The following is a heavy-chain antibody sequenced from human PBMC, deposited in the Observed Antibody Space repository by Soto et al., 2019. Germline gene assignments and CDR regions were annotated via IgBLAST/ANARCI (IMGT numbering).Heavy chain of an antibody. Sequence: ASVKVSCKASGYTFTSYDINWVRQATGQGLEWMGWMNPNSGNTGYAQKFQGRVTMTRNTSISTAHMELSSLRSEDTAVYYCARGRYDFWSGYHNWFDPWGQGTLVTVSS. CDR1: GYTFTSYD. CDR2: MNPNSGNT. V-gene: IGHV1-8*01. D-gene: IGHD3-3*01. CDR3: ARGRYDFWSGYHNWFDP. J-gene: IGHJ5*02.